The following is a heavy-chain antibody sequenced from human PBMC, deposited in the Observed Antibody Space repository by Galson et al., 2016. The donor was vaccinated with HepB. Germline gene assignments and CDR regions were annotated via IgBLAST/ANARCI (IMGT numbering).Heavy chain of an antibody. CDR1: GFTFSNYA. CDR2: IDGHDDST. CDR3: ARGGPFSTSWYLDF. Sequence: SLRLSCAASGFTFSNYAMSWVRQAPGKGLEWVSAIDGHDDSTYYAASVRGRFTISRDNSKNTLYLQINSLRAEDTAVYYCARGGPFSTSWYLDFWGQGTLLTVSS. D-gene: IGHD6-13*01. J-gene: IGHJ4*02. V-gene: IGHV3-23*01.